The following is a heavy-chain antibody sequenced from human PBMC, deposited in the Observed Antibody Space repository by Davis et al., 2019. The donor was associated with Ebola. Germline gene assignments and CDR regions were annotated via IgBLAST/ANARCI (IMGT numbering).Heavy chain of an antibody. V-gene: IGHV3-9*01. Sequence: PGGSLRLSCAASSFPFSSYSMHWVRQAPGKGLEWVSGISWNSGSIGYADSVKGRFTISRDNAKNSLYLQMNSLRAEDTALYYCAKDICPGLTVAGTCYYYGMDVWGKGTTGTVSS. CDR3: AKDICPGLTVAGTCYYYGMDV. CDR1: SFPFSSYS. CDR2: ISWNSGSI. D-gene: IGHD6-19*01. J-gene: IGHJ6*04.